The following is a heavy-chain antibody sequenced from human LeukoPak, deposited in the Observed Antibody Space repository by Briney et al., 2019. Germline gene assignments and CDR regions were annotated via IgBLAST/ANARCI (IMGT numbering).Heavy chain of an antibody. CDR1: GYSISSGYY. CDR2: IYHSGST. D-gene: IGHD4-17*01. CDR3: ARDGFYGDYGGY. V-gene: IGHV4-38-2*02. Sequence: SETLSLTCTVSGYSISSGYYWGWIRQPPGKGLEWIGSIYHSGSTYYNPSLKSRVTISVDTSKNQFSLKLSSVTAADTAVYYCARDGFYGDYGGYWGQGTLVTVSS. J-gene: IGHJ4*02.